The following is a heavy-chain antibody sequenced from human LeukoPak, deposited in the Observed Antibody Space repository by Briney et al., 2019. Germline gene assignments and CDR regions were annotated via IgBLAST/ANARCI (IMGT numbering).Heavy chain of an antibody. V-gene: IGHV3-7*01. CDR3: ARERAYGFWSGYQLDY. Sequence: QPGGSLRLSCEASGFTFSSYWMSWVRQAPGKGLEWVANIKQDGSEKYYVDSVKGRFTISRDNAKNSLYLQMNSLRAEDTAVYYCARERAYGFWSGYQLDYWGQGTLVTVSS. J-gene: IGHJ4*02. D-gene: IGHD3-3*01. CDR2: IKQDGSEK. CDR1: GFTFSSYW.